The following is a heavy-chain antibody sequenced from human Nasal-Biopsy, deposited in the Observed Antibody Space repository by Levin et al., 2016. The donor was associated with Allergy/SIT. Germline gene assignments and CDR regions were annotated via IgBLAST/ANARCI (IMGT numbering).Heavy chain of an antibody. CDR1: SVTFSNYW. Sequence: GESLKISCAASSVTFSNYWIHWVRQVPGKGLVWVSRINTDRSSTSYVDSVKGRFTISRDSAKKTVYLQMNRLRAGDTAVYFCVRGRFFSDKSGLAFDLWGQGTLVTVSS. J-gene: IGHJ3*01. D-gene: IGHD3-22*01. V-gene: IGHV3-74*01. CDR3: VRGRFFSDKSGLAFDL. CDR2: INTDRSST.